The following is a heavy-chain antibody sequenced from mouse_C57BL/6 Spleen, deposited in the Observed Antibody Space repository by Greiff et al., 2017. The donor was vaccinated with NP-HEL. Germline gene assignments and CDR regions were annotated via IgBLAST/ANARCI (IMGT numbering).Heavy chain of an antibody. J-gene: IGHJ2*01. CDR2: INYDGSST. Sequence: EVKLVESEGGLVQPGSSMKLSCTASGFTFSDYYMAWVRQVPEKGLEWVANINYDGSSTYYLDSLKSRFIISRDNAKNILYLQMSSLKSEDTATYYCARDDGYYDFGYRGQGTTLTVSS. V-gene: IGHV5-16*01. CDR1: GFTFSDYY. D-gene: IGHD2-3*01. CDR3: ARDDGYYDFGY.